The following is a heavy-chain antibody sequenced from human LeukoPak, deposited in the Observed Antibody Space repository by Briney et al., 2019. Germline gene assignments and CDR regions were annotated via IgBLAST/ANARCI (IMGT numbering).Heavy chain of an antibody. CDR2: MNVDGSEK. Sequence: QAGGSLRLSCVASGFPFSSYWMSWVRQAPGKGLEWVANMNVDGSEKYYVDSVKGRFTISRDNAKNAVYLQLDSLRADDTAIYYCARSLSSAVDNYWGQGTLVTVSS. J-gene: IGHJ4*02. D-gene: IGHD2-2*01. CDR3: ARSLSSAVDNY. CDR1: GFPFSSYW. V-gene: IGHV3-7*01.